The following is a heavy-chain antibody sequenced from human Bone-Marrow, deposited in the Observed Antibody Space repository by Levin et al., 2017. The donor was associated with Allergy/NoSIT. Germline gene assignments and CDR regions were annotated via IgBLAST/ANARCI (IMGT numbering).Heavy chain of an antibody. D-gene: IGHD3-10*01. CDR2: ISGSSSSM. V-gene: IGHV3-21*01. Sequence: GESLKISCTASGFNFADYSVNWVRQAPGQGLEWVSHISGSSSSMYLADSVKGRFTISRDNAKGSVFLQMNSLRGEDTAMYYCARGRGIGASTRIFDFWGQGTLVIVSS. CDR1: GFNFADYS. CDR3: ARGRGIGASTRIFDF. J-gene: IGHJ4*02.